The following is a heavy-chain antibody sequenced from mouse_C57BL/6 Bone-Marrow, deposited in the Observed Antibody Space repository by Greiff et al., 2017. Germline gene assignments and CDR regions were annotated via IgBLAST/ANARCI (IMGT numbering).Heavy chain of an antibody. CDR1: GYTFTSYW. J-gene: IGHJ1*03. D-gene: IGHD2-3*01. CDR2: IDPNSGGT. Sequence: VKLMESGPVLVKPGASVKLSCKASGYTFTSYWMHWVKQRPGRGLEWIGRIDPNSGGTKYNEKFKSKATLTVDKPSSTAYMQLSSLTSEDSAVYYCATYDGYFWYFDVWGTGTTVTVSS. V-gene: IGHV1-72*01. CDR3: ATYDGYFWYFDV.